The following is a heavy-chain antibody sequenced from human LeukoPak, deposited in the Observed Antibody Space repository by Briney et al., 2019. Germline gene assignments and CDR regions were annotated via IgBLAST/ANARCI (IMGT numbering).Heavy chain of an antibody. CDR2: INPSGGST. D-gene: IGHD6-6*01. V-gene: IGHV1-46*01. CDR3: AREYSSSPGAYFDY. CDR1: VYTFTSYY. J-gene: IGHJ4*02. Sequence: GASVKVSCKASVYTFTSYYMHWVRQAPGQGLVWMGIINPSGGSTSYAQTLEGRVTITRDMYTSTVYMELSSLRSADTAVSYCAREYSSSPGAYFDYWGQGTLVTVSS.